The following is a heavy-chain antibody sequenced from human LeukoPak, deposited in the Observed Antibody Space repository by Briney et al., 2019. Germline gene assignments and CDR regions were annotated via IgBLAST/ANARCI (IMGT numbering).Heavy chain of an antibody. CDR1: GFTFSSYN. Sequence: GGSLRLSCAASGFTFSSYNMNWVRQAPGKGLEWVSSITSSSSYIYYADSVKGRFTISRDNAKNSLYLQMNSLRAEDTAVYYCARAYYSTSWFPHWGQGALVTVSS. J-gene: IGHJ5*02. V-gene: IGHV3-21*01. CDR2: ITSSSSYI. CDR3: ARAYYSTSWFPH. D-gene: IGHD3-10*01.